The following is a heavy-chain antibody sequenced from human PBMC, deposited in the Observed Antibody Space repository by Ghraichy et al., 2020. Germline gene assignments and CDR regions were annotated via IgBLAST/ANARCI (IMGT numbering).Heavy chain of an antibody. D-gene: IGHD6-6*01. CDR3: ARMGEYSRSYHY. Sequence: ASVKVSCKASGYTFTSYGINCVRQAPGQGLEWMGWINPNDANTDYAQKLQGRVTLTTDTSTNTAYMDLRSLRSDDTAVYYCARMGEYSRSYHYWGQGTLVTVSS. V-gene: IGHV1-18*04. J-gene: IGHJ4*02. CDR1: GYTFTSYG. CDR2: INPNDANT.